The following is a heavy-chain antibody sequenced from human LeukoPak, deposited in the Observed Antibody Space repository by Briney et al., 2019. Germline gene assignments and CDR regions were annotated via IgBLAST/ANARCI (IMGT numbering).Heavy chain of an antibody. CDR1: GYTFTSYD. J-gene: IGHJ6*04. V-gene: IGHV1-8*03. D-gene: IGHD3-10*01. CDR2: MNPKSGNT. Sequence: GASVKVSCKASGYTFTSYDINWVRQVTGQGLEWMGWMNPKSGNTGYAQKFQGRVTITRNTSISTAYMEVSSLRYEDTAVYYCARGILWFGDDVWGKGTTVTISS. CDR3: ARGILWFGDDV.